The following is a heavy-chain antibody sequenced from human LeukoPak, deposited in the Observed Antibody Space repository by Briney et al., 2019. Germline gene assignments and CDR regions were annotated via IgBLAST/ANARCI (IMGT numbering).Heavy chain of an antibody. CDR3: AREYRPPNWFDP. CDR1: GYTFTSYG. CDR2: ISAYNGNT. J-gene: IGHJ5*02. D-gene: IGHD1-1*01. V-gene: IGHV1-18*01. Sequence: ASVKVSCKASGYTFTSYGISWVRQAPGRGLEWMGWISAYNGNTNYAQKLQGRVTMTTDTSTSTAYMELRSLRSDDTAVYYCAREYRPPNWFDPWGQGTLVTVSS.